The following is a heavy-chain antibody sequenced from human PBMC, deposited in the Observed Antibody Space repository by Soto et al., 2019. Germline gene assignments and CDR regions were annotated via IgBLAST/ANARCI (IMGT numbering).Heavy chain of an antibody. CDR3: ARDMTRTVVPYFDC. J-gene: IGHJ4*02. CDR1: GGTFSNSV. V-gene: IGHV1-69*06. CDR2: IIPISGAA. Sequence: SVKVSCKASGGTFSNSVVNWVRQAPGQGLEWMGRIIPISGAANYAQKFQGRVTITADKSTSTSYMELSSLRSEDTAVYYCARDMTRTVVPYFDCWGQGTLVTVSS. D-gene: IGHD2-21*01.